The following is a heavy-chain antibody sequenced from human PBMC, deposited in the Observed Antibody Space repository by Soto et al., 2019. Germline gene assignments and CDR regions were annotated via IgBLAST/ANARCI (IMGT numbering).Heavy chain of an antibody. Sequence: SEALSLTSAVSGVSISSSNWWSWVRPPPGKGLEWIGEVYHTGITNYNPSLKSRVTISLDNSKNQLSLKLSSVTAAETAVYYCARFLFGRVVSLLGFDYWGKGDMVLVSP. J-gene: IGHJ4*02. CDR2: VYHTGIT. CDR3: ARFLFGRVVSLLGFDY. CDR1: GVSISSSNW. D-gene: IGHD2-15*01. V-gene: IGHV4-4*02.